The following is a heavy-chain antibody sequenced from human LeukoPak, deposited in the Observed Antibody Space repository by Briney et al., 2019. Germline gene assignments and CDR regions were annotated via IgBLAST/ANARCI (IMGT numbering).Heavy chain of an antibody. V-gene: IGHV4-39*01. Sequence: SETLSLTYSVSGGSISSSSYYWGCIRQPPGKGLEWIGTIYYSGSTYYNPSLKSRVTISVDTSKNQFSLKLSSVTAADTAVYYCARLRSTVTILYYFDYWGQGTLVTVSS. J-gene: IGHJ4*02. CDR1: GGSISSSSYY. CDR2: IYYSGST. CDR3: ARLRSTVTILYYFDY. D-gene: IGHD4-17*01.